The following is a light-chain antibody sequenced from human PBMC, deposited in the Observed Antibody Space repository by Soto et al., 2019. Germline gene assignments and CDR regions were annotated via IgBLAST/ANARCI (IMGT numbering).Light chain of an antibody. CDR3: QKYGTFWT. CDR1: QSVTSN. J-gene: IGKJ1*01. V-gene: IGKV3-20*01. CDR2: GAS. Sequence: EIVMTHSPATLSVSPGDRATLSFSSSQSVTSNLAWYQQKPGQAPRLLIYGASSRATGIPDRFSGSGSGTDFTLTIRRLEPDDFAVYYCQKYGTFWTFGQGTKVDIK.